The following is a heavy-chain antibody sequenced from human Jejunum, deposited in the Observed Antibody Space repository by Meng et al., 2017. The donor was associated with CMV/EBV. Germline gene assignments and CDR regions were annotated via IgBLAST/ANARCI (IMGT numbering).Heavy chain of an antibody. D-gene: IGHD4/OR15-4a*01. CDR3: AKGCSDWRCYIKD. J-gene: IGHJ4*02. CDR2: IYSAGST. V-gene: IGHV3-53*01. Sequence: GSGFTVNSNYMSWIRPAPGKGLEWVSTIYSAGSTFYARNVQGRFTISRDNSRNTLYLQMNNLRDIDTAVYYCAKGCSDWRCYIKDWGPGTLVTVSS. CDR1: GFTVNSNY.